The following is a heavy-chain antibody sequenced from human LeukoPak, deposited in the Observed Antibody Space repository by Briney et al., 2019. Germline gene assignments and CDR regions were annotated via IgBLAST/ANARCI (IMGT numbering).Heavy chain of an antibody. CDR1: GFTFSSYW. V-gene: IGHV3-74*01. J-gene: IGHJ3*01. Sequence: GGSLRLSCAASGFTFSSYWMHWVRQAPGKGLVWVSRINSDGSSTSYADSVKGRFTISRDNAKNTLYLQMNSLRAEDTAVYYCARVYCSSTSCPLAAFDVWGQGTMVTVSS. D-gene: IGHD2-2*01. CDR2: INSDGSST. CDR3: ARVYCSSTSCPLAAFDV.